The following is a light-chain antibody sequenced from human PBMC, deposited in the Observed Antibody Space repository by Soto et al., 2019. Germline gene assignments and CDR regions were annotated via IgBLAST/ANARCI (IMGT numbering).Light chain of an antibody. CDR1: QTVATN. V-gene: IGKV3-15*01. Sequence: EIVMAQSLATLSVSPGEGATLSCRATQTVATNLAWYQQKPGQAPRLLIYGASTRATDIPARFSGSGSETEFTLTFSSLQSEDFAVYYCQQYNYWPLTFGGGTKV. CDR2: GAS. J-gene: IGKJ4*01. CDR3: QQYNYWPLT.